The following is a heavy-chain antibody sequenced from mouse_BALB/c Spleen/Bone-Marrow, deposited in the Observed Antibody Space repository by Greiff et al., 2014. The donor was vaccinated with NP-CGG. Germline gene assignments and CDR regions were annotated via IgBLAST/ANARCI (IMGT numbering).Heavy chain of an antibody. CDR2: INPRNGRT. Sequence: QVQLQQSGTALFNRKTSVKLSCKASGYPFTSYWMEWVQQRPGQGLEWIGEINPRNGRTNYNEKFKSKATLTVDKSSSTAYMQLSSLTSEDAAVYYCAREAYYGPDYGGQGTTLTVSS. CDR1: GYPFTSYW. V-gene: IGHV1S81*02. D-gene: IGHD1-2*01. J-gene: IGHJ2*01. CDR3: AREAYYGPDY.